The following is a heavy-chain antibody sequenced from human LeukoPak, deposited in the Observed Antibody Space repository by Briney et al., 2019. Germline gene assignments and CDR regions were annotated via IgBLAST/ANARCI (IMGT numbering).Heavy chain of an antibody. J-gene: IGHJ4*02. CDR2: IYSGGNT. D-gene: IGHD6-6*01. CDR1: GFTVSSNY. CDR3: ARGEYSSSGLDY. V-gene: IGHV3-53*01. Sequence: GGSLRLSCAASGFTVSSNYMSWVRQAPGKGLEWVSVIYSGGNTYYADSVKGRFTISRDNSKNTLYLQMNSLRAEDTAVYYCARGEYSSSGLDYWGQGTLVTVSS.